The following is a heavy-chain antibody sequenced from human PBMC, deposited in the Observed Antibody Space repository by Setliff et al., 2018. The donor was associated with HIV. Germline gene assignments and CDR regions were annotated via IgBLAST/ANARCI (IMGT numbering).Heavy chain of an antibody. CDR3: AREARYQDRYYYMDV. CDR2: INPSGGST. J-gene: IGHJ6*03. D-gene: IGHD1-20*01. V-gene: IGHV1-46*03. CDR1: GYTFTSYY. Sequence: ASVKVSCKASGYTFTSYYLHWVRQAPGQGLEWMGIINPSGGSTTYAQKFQGRVTMTRDTSASTVYMELSSLRSEDTAVYYCAREARYQDRYYYMDVWGKGTTVTVSS.